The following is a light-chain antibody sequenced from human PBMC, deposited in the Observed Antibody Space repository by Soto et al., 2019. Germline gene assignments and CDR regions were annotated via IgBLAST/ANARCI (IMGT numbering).Light chain of an antibody. CDR2: KAA. Sequence: DIQMTQSPSTLSASVGDIVTITCRASQSISSWLAWYQQKPGKAPKLLIYKAASLESGVPSRFSGSGSGTEFTLTISSLQPDDFATYYCQQYNSLWTFGQGPKVEIK. V-gene: IGKV1-5*03. CDR1: QSISSW. J-gene: IGKJ1*01. CDR3: QQYNSLWT.